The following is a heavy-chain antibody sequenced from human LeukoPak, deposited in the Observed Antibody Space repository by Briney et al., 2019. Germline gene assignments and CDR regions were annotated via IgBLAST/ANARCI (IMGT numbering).Heavy chain of an antibody. J-gene: IGHJ4*02. CDR2: IYYSGST. Sequence: SETLSLTCTVSGGSISSGDYYWSWIRQPPGKGLEWIGYIYYSGSTYYNPSLKSRVTIPVDTSKNQFSLKLSSVTAADTAVYYCARGLGYCSGGSCSAGPNFDYWGQGTLVTVSS. D-gene: IGHD2-15*01. CDR1: GGSISSGDYY. CDR3: ARGLGYCSGGSCSAGPNFDY. V-gene: IGHV4-30-4*01.